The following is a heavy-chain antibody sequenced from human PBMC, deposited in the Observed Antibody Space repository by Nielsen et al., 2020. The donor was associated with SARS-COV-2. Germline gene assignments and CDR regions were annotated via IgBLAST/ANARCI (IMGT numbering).Heavy chain of an antibody. V-gene: IGHV1-18*01. CDR1: GYRFSSSG. D-gene: IGHD2-15*01. CDR2: ISTYNGNT. J-gene: IGHJ4*02. Sequence: ASVKVSCKTSGYRFSSSGIGWVRQAPGQGLEWMGYISTYNGNTKYAQKLQGRVTMTTDTSTSTAYMELRSLRSDDTAVYYCARVRCSGGSCYFDYWGQGTLVTVSS. CDR3: ARVRCSGGSCYFDY.